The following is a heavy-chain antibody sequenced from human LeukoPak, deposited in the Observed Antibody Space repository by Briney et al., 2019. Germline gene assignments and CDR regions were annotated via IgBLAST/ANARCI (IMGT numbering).Heavy chain of an antibody. V-gene: IGHV3-53*01. CDR2: IYSGGST. CDR3: ARGTTVTTSDYFDY. J-gene: IGHJ4*02. Sequence: GGSLRLSCAASEFSVGSNYMSWVRQAPGKGLEWVSVIYSGGSTYYADSVKGRFTISRDNSKNTLYLQMNSLRAEDTAVYYCARGTTVTTSDYFDYWGQGTLVTVSS. D-gene: IGHD4-17*01. CDR1: EFSVGSNY.